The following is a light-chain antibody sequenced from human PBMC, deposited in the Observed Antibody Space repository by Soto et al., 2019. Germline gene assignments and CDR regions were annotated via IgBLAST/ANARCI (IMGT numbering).Light chain of an antibody. CDR3: QQRSNWPPWT. V-gene: IGKV3-11*01. CDR2: DAS. CDR1: QSVSSY. Sequence: EIVLTQSPATLSLSPGERATLSCMSSQSVSSYLAWSQQKPGQAPRLLIYDASNRATGIPARFSGSGSGTDFTLTISSLEPEDFAVYYCQQRSNWPPWTFGQGTKVEIK. J-gene: IGKJ1*01.